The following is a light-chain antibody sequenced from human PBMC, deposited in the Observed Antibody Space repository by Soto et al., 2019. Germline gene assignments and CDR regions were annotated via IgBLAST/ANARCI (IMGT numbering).Light chain of an antibody. CDR1: SFNIGAGYD. J-gene: IGLJ2*01. CDR3: QSYDSSLSGSI. V-gene: IGLV1-40*01. Sequence: QSVLTAPPSVSGAPGQRVTISCTGSSFNIGAGYDVHWYQQLPGTAHKLLIYGNSNRPSAVPDRFSGSKSGTSATLAITGLQAEDEAGYYCQSYDSSLSGSIFGGGTKLTFL. CDR2: GNS.